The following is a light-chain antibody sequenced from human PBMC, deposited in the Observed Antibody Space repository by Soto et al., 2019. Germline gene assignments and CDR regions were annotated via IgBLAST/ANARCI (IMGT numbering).Light chain of an antibody. V-gene: IGLV2-14*01. CDR3: RSYTSSSTVV. Sequence: QSALTQPASVSGSPGQSITISCTGTSSDVGGYNYVSWYQQHPGKAPKLMIYDVSNRPSGVSNRFSGSKSGNTASLTISGLQAEDEADYYCRSYTSSSTVVFGGWTKVTVL. J-gene: IGLJ2*01. CDR1: SSDVGGYNY. CDR2: DVS.